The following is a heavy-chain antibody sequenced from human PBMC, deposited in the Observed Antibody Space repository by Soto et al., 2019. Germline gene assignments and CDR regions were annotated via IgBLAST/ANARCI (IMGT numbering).Heavy chain of an antibody. CDR1: GYIFTAYS. V-gene: IGHV1-46*01. J-gene: IGHJ4*02. D-gene: IGHD6-19*01. CDR2: VNPSGGST. CDR3: TRLASGWSGDY. Sequence: GASVKVSCKASGYIFTAYSMHWVRRAPGQGLEWMGVVNPSGGSTNYAQKFQGRITLTRDTSRSTVYMDLSSLTSEDTAIYYCTRLASGWSGDYWGQGTLVTVSS.